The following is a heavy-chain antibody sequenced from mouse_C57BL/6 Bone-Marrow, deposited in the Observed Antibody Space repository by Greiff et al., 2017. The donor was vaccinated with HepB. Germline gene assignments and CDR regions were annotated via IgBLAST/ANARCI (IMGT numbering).Heavy chain of an antibody. V-gene: IGHV5-15*01. D-gene: IGHD1-1*01. CDR1: GFTFSDYG. Sequence: DVKLVESGGGLVQPGGSLKLSCAASGFTFSDYGMAWVRQAPRKGPEWVAFISNLAYSIYYADTVTGRFTISRENAKNTLYLEMSSLRSEDTAMYYCARQGYGSSYGWYFDVWGTGTTVTVSS. J-gene: IGHJ1*03. CDR2: ISNLAYSI. CDR3: ARQGYGSSYGWYFDV.